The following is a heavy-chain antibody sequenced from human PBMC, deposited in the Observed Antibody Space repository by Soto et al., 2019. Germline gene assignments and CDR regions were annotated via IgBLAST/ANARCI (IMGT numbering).Heavy chain of an antibody. D-gene: IGHD3-16*01. Sequence: QVQLVQSGAEVKKPGASVKVSCKASGYTFTSYYMHWVRQAPGQGLEWMGIINPSGGSTSYAQKFEARVTMTMDTSTSTVYMELGSLRSEETAVYYCASGLRDDRSVWGQGTTVTVSS. CDR2: INPSGGST. V-gene: IGHV1-46*03. CDR3: ASGLRDDRSV. CDR1: GYTFTSYY. J-gene: IGHJ6*02.